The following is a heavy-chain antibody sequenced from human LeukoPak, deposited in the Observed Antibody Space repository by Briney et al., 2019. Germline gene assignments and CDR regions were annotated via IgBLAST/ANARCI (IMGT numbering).Heavy chain of an antibody. CDR3: YPHYYGSGSLSWLDP. CDR1: GFIFISYS. D-gene: IGHD3-10*01. V-gene: IGHV3-21*01. CDR2: IISSSDYI. J-gene: IGHJ5*02. Sequence: GGSLRLSCAASGFIFISYSMNWVRQAPGEGLEWVSSIISSSDYIYYADSVKGRFTISRDNAKNSLYLQMNSLGVEDTAVYYCYPHYYGSGSLSWLDPWGQGTLVTVFS.